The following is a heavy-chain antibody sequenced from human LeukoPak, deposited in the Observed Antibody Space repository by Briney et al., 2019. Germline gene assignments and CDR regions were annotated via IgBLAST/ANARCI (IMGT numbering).Heavy chain of an antibody. CDR1: GYSFTSYW. D-gene: IGHD3-3*01. J-gene: IGHJ5*02. Sequence: GESLKISCKGSGYSFTSYWIGWVRQMPGKGLEWMGIIYPGDSETRYSPSFQGQVTISVDKSINTAYLQWSSLKASDTAMYFCARHPARDAPLGVVIPNWFDPWGQGTLVTVSS. CDR3: ARHPARDAPLGVVIPNWFDP. CDR2: IYPGDSET. V-gene: IGHV5-51*01.